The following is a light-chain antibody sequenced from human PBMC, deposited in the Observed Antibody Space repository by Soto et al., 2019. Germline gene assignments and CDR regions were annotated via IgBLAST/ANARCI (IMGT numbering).Light chain of an antibody. V-gene: IGKV4-1*01. CDR2: WAS. Sequence: DIVMTQSPDSLAVSLGERATINCKSSQSLLYSSNNKDFLAWYQQKPRQPPKLLIYWASTRESGVPDRFSGSGSGTDFTLTISSLQAEDVAFYYCQQYYSTPYTFGQGTKLEIK. CDR3: QQYYSTPYT. J-gene: IGKJ2*01. CDR1: QSLLYSSNNKDF.